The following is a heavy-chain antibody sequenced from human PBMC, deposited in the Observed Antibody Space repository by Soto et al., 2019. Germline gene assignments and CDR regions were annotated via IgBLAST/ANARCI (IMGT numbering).Heavy chain of an antibody. Sequence: SETLSLTCAVYGGSFSGYYWSWIRQPPGKGLEWIGEINHSGSTNYNPSLKSRVTISVDTSKNQFSLKLSSVTAADTAVYYCARGRRVPIVVVVAATHGMDVWGQGTTVTVSS. CDR3: ARGRRVPIVVVVAATHGMDV. CDR1: GGSFSGYY. CDR2: INHSGST. J-gene: IGHJ6*02. V-gene: IGHV4-34*01. D-gene: IGHD2-15*01.